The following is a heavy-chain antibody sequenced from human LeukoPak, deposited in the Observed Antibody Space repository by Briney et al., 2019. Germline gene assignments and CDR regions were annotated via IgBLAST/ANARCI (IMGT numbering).Heavy chain of an antibody. Sequence: GASVTVSCKASEYTFTAYFMHWVRQAPGQGLAWMGWINPKSDGTNYAQKFQGRVTMTRDTSISTVYMELRGLRSDDTAVYYCAREGRYSHSWRGFDYWGQGPLVTVSS. J-gene: IGHJ4*02. CDR2: INPKSDGT. CDR1: EYTFTAYF. V-gene: IGHV1-2*02. CDR3: AREGRYSHSWRGFDY. D-gene: IGHD6-13*01.